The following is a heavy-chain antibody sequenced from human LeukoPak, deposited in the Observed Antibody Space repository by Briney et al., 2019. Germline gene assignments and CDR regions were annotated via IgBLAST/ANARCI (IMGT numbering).Heavy chain of an antibody. Sequence: SETLSLTCTVSGGSISSSSYYWGWIRQPPGKGLEWIGSIYYSGSTYYNPSLKSRVTISVDTSKNQFSLKLSSVTAADTAVYYCARSFERITIFGVVIGGDYFDYWGQGTLVTVSS. V-gene: IGHV4-39*07. J-gene: IGHJ4*02. CDR3: ARSFERITIFGVVIGGDYFDY. CDR2: IYYSGST. D-gene: IGHD3-3*01. CDR1: GGSISSSSYY.